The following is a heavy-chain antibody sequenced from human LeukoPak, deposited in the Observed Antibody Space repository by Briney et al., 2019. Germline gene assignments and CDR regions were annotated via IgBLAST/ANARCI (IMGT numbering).Heavy chain of an antibody. CDR3: ASFSGWSNYYYYGMDV. Sequence: ASVKVSCKASGYTFTSYAMNWVRQAPGQGLEWMGWINTNTGNPTYAQGFTGRFVFSLDTSVSTAYLQISSLKAEDTAVYYCASFSGWSNYYYYGMDVWGQGTTVIVSS. CDR1: GYTFTSYA. V-gene: IGHV7-4-1*02. CDR2: INTNTGNP. J-gene: IGHJ6*02. D-gene: IGHD6-19*01.